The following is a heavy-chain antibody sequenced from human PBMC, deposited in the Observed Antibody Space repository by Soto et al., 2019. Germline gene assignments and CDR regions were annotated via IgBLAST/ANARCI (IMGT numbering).Heavy chain of an antibody. CDR1: GFTFSRYG. V-gene: IGHV3-23*01. CDR3: AKRLSGSSPPTDY. J-gene: IGHJ4*02. Sequence: GGSLRLSCAVSGFTFSRYGMSWVRQAPGKGLEWVSGISGSGDSTYYADSVKGRFTVSRDNSKNTLWLQLNSLRAEDTAIYYCAKRLSGSSPPTDYWGQGTRVTVSS. CDR2: ISGSGDST. D-gene: IGHD2-15*01.